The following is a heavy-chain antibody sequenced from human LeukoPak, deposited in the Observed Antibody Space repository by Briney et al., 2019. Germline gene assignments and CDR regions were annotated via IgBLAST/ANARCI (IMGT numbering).Heavy chain of an antibody. J-gene: IGHJ3*02. CDR3: ARVAYYDFWRDAFDI. CDR2: IYYSGST. Sequence: SETLSLNCTVSGGSISSYCWSWIRQPPGKGLEWIGHIYYSGSTNYNPSLKSRVTISVDTSKNQFSLKLSSVTAADTAVYYCARVAYYDFWRDAFDIWGQGTMVTVSS. CDR1: GGSISSYC. D-gene: IGHD3-3*01. V-gene: IGHV4-59*01.